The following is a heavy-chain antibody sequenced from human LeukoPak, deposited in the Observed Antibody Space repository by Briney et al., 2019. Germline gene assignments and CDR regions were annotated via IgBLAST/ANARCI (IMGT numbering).Heavy chain of an antibody. D-gene: IGHD3-10*01. CDR2: ISSSGSTI. V-gene: IGHV3-48*03. J-gene: IGHJ4*02. CDR1: GFTFSSYE. CDR3: APFYYGSGPPFDY. Sequence: PGGSLRLSCAASGFTFSSYEMNWVRQAPGKGLEWVSYISSSGSTIYYADSVKGRFTISRDNAKNSLYLQMNSLRAEDTAVYYCAPFYYGSGPPFDYWGQGTLVTVSS.